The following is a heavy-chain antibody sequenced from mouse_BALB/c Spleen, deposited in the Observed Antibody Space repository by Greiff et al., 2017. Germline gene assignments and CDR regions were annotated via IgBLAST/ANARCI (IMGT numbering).Heavy chain of an antibody. CDR2: INPYNGGT. J-gene: IGHJ2*01. Sequence: EVKLVESGPELVKPGASMKISCKASGYSFTGYTMNWVKQSHGKNLEWIGLINPYNGGTSYNQKFKGKATLTVDKSSSTAYMELLSLTSEDSAVYYCARGGYDALYYFDYWGQGTTLTVSS. V-gene: IGHV1-18*01. CDR1: GYSFTGYT. CDR3: ARGGYDALYYFDY. D-gene: IGHD2-2*01.